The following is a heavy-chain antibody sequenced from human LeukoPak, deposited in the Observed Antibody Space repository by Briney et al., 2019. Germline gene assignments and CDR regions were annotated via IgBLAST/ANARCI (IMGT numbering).Heavy chain of an antibody. V-gene: IGHV4-38-2*02. CDR2: IYPSGSN. J-gene: IGHJ4*02. D-gene: IGHD3-22*01. CDR1: GYSISSGYY. CDR3: ARARVVITPLEFDY. Sequence: SETLSLTCTVSGYSISSGYYWGWIRPPPGRGLEWIASIYPSGSNYYNPSLKSRVTTSLDTSKNQFSLRLSSVTAADTAVYYCARARVVITPLEFDYWGQGTLVTVSS.